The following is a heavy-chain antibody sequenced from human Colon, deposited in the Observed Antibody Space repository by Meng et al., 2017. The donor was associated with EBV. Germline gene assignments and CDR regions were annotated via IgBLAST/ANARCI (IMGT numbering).Heavy chain of an antibody. J-gene: IGHJ5*02. D-gene: IGHD4-17*01. CDR1: GGSISSGDYY. CDR2: IYYSGST. Sequence: QTPEWGPGLVQPSPTLALTGTASGGSISSGDYYWCWIRQPPGKGLEGIGYIYYSGSTYSNASLKSRVTISIDRSKNQFSLKLSSVTAADTAVYYCARDRKHYGERGWFDPWGQGTLVTVSS. V-gene: IGHV4-30-4*01. CDR3: ARDRKHYGERGWFDP.